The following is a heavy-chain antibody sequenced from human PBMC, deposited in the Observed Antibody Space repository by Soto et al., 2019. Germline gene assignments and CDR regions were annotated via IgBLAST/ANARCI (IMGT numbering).Heavy chain of an antibody. D-gene: IGHD6-13*01. Sequence: SETLSLTCTVSGGSISNHYWSWIRQPPGKGLEWIGYIYYSGSTDYNPSLKSRVTISVDTSRNQFSLKLSSVTAADTAVYYCARLGSSTWYYFQHWGQGTLVTVSS. CDR2: IYYSGST. CDR1: GGSISNHY. CDR3: ARLGSSTWYYFQH. J-gene: IGHJ1*01. V-gene: IGHV4-59*08.